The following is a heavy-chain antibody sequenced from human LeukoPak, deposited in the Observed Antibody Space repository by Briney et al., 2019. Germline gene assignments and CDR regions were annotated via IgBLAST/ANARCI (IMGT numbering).Heavy chain of an antibody. CDR1: GYTFTSYY. Sequence: ASVKVSCKASGYTFTSYYMHWVRQAPGQGLEWMGIINPSGGSTSYAQKFQGRVTMTRDTSTSTVYMELSSLRSEDTAVYYCARDSLREPLRPGFLDYWGQGTLVTVSS. V-gene: IGHV1-46*01. D-gene: IGHD1-26*01. CDR3: ARDSLREPLRPGFLDY. CDR2: INPSGGST. J-gene: IGHJ4*02.